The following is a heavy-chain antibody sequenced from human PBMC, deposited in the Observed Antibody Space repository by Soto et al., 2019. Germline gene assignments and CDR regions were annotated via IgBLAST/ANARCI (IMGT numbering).Heavy chain of an antibody. CDR2: IIPIFGTA. D-gene: IGHD3-22*01. CDR3: ARTHDSSGPGAFDI. Sequence: SVKVSCKASGRSFSSYAISWVRQAPGQGLEWMGGIIPIFGTANYAQKFQGRVTITADKSTSTAYMELSSLRSEDTAVYYCARTHDSSGPGAFDIWGQGTMVTVSS. CDR1: GRSFSSYA. V-gene: IGHV1-69*06. J-gene: IGHJ3*02.